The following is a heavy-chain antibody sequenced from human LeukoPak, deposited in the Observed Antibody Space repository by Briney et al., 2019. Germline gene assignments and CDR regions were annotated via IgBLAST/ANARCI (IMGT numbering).Heavy chain of an antibody. CDR2: ISSSSSYI. CDR3: ARGVVHDILTGSRFDYYGMDV. V-gene: IGHV3-21*01. CDR1: GFTFSSYS. Sequence: GGSLRLSCAASGFTFSSYSMNWVRQAPGKGLEWVSSISSSSSYIYYADSVKGRFTISRDNAKNSLYLQMNSLRAEDTAVYYCARGVVHDILTGSRFDYYGMDVWGQGTTVTVSS. D-gene: IGHD3-9*01. J-gene: IGHJ6*02.